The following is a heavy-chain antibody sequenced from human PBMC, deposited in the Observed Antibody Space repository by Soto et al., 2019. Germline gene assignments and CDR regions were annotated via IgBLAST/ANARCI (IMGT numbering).Heavy chain of an antibody. CDR1: GFTFGSYA. Sequence: EVQLLESGGGLVQPGGSLRLSCAASGFTFGSYAMRWVRQAPGKGLEWVSLISGTGDSSEYANSVKGQFTISRDYSKTTVFLQMTRLRAEDTAVYFCAKDNGNYGSGSFSHWGQGTLGTVSS. J-gene: IGHJ4*02. V-gene: IGHV3-23*01. CDR2: ISGTGDSS. D-gene: IGHD3-10*01. CDR3: AKDNGNYGSGSFSH.